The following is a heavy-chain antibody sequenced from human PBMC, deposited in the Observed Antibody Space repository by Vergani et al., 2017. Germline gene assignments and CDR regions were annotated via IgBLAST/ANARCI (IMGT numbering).Heavy chain of an antibody. V-gene: IGHV2-5*04. Sequence: QITLKESGPTLVKPTQTLTLTCTFSGFSLNTRGVSVAWIRQPPGKALDWLALIYWNDVQHYSPSLNNRVTITKATSKNQVVLTMTNMDYVDTGTYYCVDRKTECGTTGCFYPIDYYYYMDVWGKGTTVTVSS. D-gene: IGHD1-7*01. J-gene: IGHJ6*03. CDR1: GFSLNTRGVS. CDR2: IYWNDVQ. CDR3: VDRKTECGTTGCFYPIDYYYYMDV.